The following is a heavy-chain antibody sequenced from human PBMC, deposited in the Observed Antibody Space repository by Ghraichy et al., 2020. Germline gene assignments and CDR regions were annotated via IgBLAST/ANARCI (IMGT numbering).Heavy chain of an antibody. CDR2: ISGSGGST. CDR3: AKLRYFDTSGHFDY. V-gene: IGHV3-23*01. Sequence: GGSLRLSCAASGFTFNSYAMSWVRQAPGKGLEWVSAISGSGGSTYYADSVKGRFTISRDNSKNTLYLQMNSLRAEDTAVYYCAKLRYFDTSGHFDYWGQGTLVTVSS. D-gene: IGHD3-22*01. J-gene: IGHJ4*02. CDR1: GFTFNSYA.